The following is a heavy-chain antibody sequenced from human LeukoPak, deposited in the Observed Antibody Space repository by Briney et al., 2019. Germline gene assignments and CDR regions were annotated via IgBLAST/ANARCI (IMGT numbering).Heavy chain of an antibody. D-gene: IGHD3-16*01. Sequence: GGSLRLSCAASGFTFSSYWMSWVRQAPGKGLEWVANIKQDGSEKYYVDSVKGRFTISRDNAKNSLYLQMNSLRAEDTAVYYCAKTAGGREWHFDLWGCGTLVTVSS. CDR3: AKTAGGREWHFDL. CDR2: IKQDGSEK. J-gene: IGHJ2*01. V-gene: IGHV3-7*03. CDR1: GFTFSSYW.